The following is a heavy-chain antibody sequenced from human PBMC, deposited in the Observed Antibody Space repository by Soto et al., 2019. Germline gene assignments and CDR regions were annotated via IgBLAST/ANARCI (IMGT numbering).Heavy chain of an antibody. CDR1: GFTISSYG. V-gene: IGHV3-33*01. Sequence: QVQLVESGGGVVQPGRSLRLSCAASGFTISSYGMHWVRQAPGQGLEWLSVIWYDGSNKYYAESVKGRFTISRDISKNTLYLQMNSLRAEDTAVYYCAGAAAESWLDPWGQGTLVTVSS. D-gene: IGHD6-13*01. CDR2: IWYDGSNK. J-gene: IGHJ5*02. CDR3: AGAAAESWLDP.